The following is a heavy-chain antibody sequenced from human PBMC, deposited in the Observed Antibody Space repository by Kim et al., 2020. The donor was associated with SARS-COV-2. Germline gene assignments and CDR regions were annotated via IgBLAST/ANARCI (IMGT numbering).Heavy chain of an antibody. CDR3: ARHSPSALLWFGELLYPGYFDY. CDR2: IYYSGST. V-gene: IGHV4-39*01. CDR1: GGSITSSSYY. Sequence: SETLSLTCTVSGGSITSSSYYWGWMRQPPGKGLEWIGTIYYSGSTYYNPSLKSRVTISVDTSKNQFSLKLSSVTAADTAVYYCARHSPSALLWFGELLYPGYFDYWGQGTLVTVSS. J-gene: IGHJ4*02. D-gene: IGHD3-10*01.